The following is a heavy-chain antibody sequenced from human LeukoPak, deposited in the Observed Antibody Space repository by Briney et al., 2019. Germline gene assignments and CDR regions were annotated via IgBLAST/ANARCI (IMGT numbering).Heavy chain of an antibody. CDR3: ASSPASSTSFLDY. Sequence: SETLSLTCTVSGGSISSGSYYWSWIRQPAGKGLEWIGRIYTSGSTNYNPSLKSRVTISVDTSKNQFSLKLSSVTAADTAVYYCASSPASSTSFLDYWGQGTLVTVSS. D-gene: IGHD2-2*01. V-gene: IGHV4-61*02. CDR2: IYTSGST. J-gene: IGHJ4*02. CDR1: GGSISSGSYY.